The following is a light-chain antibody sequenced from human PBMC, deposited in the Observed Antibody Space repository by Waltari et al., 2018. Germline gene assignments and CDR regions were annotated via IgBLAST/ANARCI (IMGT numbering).Light chain of an antibody. CDR3: QAWDSSTARFV. Sequence: SYELTQPPSVSVSPGQTASITCSGDKLGDKYACWYQQRPGQSPVLVIYQDNKRPSGIPERFSSSNSGNTATLTISGTQAMDEADYFCQAWDSSTARFVFGSGTKVTVL. CDR1: KLGDKY. J-gene: IGLJ1*01. CDR2: QDN. V-gene: IGLV3-1*01.